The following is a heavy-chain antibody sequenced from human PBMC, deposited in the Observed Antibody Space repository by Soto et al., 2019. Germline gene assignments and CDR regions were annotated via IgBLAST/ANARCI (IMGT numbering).Heavy chain of an antibody. CDR3: ASSRSDYSNFDY. CDR1: GGTFSSYA. CDR2: IIPIFGTA. D-gene: IGHD4-4*01. Sequence: GASVKVSCKASGGTFSSYAISWVRQAPGQGLEWMGGIIPIFGTANYAQKFQGRVTITADESTGTAYMELSSLRSEDTAVYYCASSRSDYSNFDYWGQGTLVTVSS. V-gene: IGHV1-69*13. J-gene: IGHJ4*02.